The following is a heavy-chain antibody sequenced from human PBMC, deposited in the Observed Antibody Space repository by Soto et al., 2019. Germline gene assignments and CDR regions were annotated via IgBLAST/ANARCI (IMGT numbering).Heavy chain of an antibody. CDR3: AAARRDLSGYYFDY. Sequence: ASVKVSCKASGFTFTTSAVQWVRQVRGQRLEWIGWIVVGSGNTNFAQKFQERVTITRDMSTSTSYMELSSLRSEDTAVYYCAAARRDLSGYYFDYWGQGPLVTVYS. J-gene: IGHJ4*02. V-gene: IGHV1-58*01. CDR1: GFTFTTSA. CDR2: IVVGSGNT. D-gene: IGHD3-22*01.